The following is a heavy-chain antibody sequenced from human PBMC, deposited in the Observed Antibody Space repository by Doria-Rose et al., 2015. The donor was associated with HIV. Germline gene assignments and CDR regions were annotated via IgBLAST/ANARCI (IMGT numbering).Heavy chain of an antibody. D-gene: IGHD6-13*01. J-gene: IGHJ4*02. V-gene: IGHV2-26*01. CDR2: NFSDDER. CDR1: GVSLSSPGMG. CDR3: ARIKSSGWYHKYYFDF. Sequence: QITLKESGPVLVKPTETLTLTCTVSGVSLSSPGMGVSWIRQPPGQALEWLANNFSDDERSYKTSLKSRLTISRGTSKSQVVLTMTDMDPVDTATYYCARIKSSGWYHKYYFDFWGQGTLVIVSA.